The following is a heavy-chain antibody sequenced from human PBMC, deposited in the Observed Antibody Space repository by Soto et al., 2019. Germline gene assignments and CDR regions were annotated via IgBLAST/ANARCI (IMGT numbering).Heavy chain of an antibody. CDR2: ISYDGSNK. V-gene: IGHV3-30*03. CDR1: GFTFSSYG. Sequence: PGGSLRLSCAASGFTFSSYGMHWVRQAPGKGLEWVAVISYDGSNKYYADSVKGRFTISRDNSKNTLYLQMNSLRAEDTVVYYCAGGGSSGYSNFDYWGQGTLVTVSS. D-gene: IGHD3-22*01. CDR3: AGGGSSGYSNFDY. J-gene: IGHJ4*02.